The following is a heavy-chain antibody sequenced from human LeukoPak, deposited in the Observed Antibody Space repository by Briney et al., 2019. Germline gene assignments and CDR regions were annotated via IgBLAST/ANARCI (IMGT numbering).Heavy chain of an antibody. CDR3: ARDPLRDGGSLYYYYYYMDV. CDR2: INPNSGGT. J-gene: IGHJ6*03. V-gene: IGHV1-2*02. D-gene: IGHD2-15*01. CDR1: GGTFSSYA. Sequence: ASVKVSCKASGGTFSSYAISWVRQAPGQGLEWMGWINPNSGGTNYAQKFQGRVTMTRDTSISTAYMELSRLRSDDTAVYYCARDPLRDGGSLYYYYYYMDVWGKGTTVTVSS.